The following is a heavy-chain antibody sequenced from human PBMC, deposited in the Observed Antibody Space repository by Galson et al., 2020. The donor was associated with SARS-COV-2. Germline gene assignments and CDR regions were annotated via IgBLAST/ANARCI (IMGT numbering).Heavy chain of an antibody. J-gene: IGHJ6*02. CDR1: GFTFSSYW. D-gene: IGHD6-6*01. V-gene: IGHV3-7*05. CDR2: IKQDGSEK. CDR3: AGDGGSSSSEDNYYYYGMDV. Sequence: TGGSLRLSCAASGFTFSSYWMSWVRQAPGKGLEWVANIKQDGSEKYYVDSVKGRFTISRDNAKNSLYLQMNRLRAEDTAVYYCAGDGGSSSSEDNYYYYGMDVWGQGTTVTVSS.